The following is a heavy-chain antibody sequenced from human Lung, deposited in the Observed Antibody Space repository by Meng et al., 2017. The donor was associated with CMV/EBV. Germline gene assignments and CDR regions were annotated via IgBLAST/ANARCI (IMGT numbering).Heavy chain of an antibody. CDR1: GYTLTNYY. CDR2: INPSGGST. Sequence: ASVKVSCKASGYTLTNYYIHWVRQAPGQGLEWRGIINPSGGSTSYAQKFQGRVTMTRDTSTSTVYMELSSLRSEDTAVYYCRTSCSQWGYYYYYGMDVWGQGTTVTVS. J-gene: IGHJ6*02. V-gene: IGHV1-46*01. D-gene: IGHD2-2*01. CDR3: RTSCSQWGYYYYYGMDV.